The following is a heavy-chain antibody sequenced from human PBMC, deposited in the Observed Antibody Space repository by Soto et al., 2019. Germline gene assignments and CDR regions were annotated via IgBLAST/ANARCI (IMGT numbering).Heavy chain of an antibody. J-gene: IGHJ6*02. CDR1: GFTFSSYD. D-gene: IGHD6-13*01. CDR2: IGTAGDP. CDR3: ARARCSSWGKTNYYYYGMDV. Sequence: GALRLSCAASGFTFSSYDMNWVRQATGKGLEWVSAIGTAGDPYYPGSVKGRSTISRENAKNSLYLQMNSLRAEDTAVYYCARARCSSWGKTNYYYYGMDVWGQGTTVTVSS. V-gene: IGHV3-13*05.